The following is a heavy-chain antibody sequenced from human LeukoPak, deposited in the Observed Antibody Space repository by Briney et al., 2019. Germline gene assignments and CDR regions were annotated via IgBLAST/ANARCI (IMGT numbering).Heavy chain of an antibody. D-gene: IGHD2-15*01. Sequence: PGGSLRLSCAASGFTFSSYSMNWVRQAPGKGLEWVSSISSSSSYIYYADSVKGRFTISRDNAKNSLYLQMNSLRAEDTAVYYCARVECSSGSCYLSDYYYYYMDVWGKGTTVTVSS. CDR2: ISSSSSYI. CDR3: ARVECSSGSCYLSDYYYYYMDV. CDR1: GFTFSSYS. J-gene: IGHJ6*03. V-gene: IGHV3-21*01.